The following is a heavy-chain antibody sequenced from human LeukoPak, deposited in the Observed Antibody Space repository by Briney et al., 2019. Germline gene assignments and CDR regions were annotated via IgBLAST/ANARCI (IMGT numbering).Heavy chain of an antibody. CDR3: AKGEDYGSGTVHFAS. Sequence: SGTLSLTCAVSGGSISSNNWWRWVRPPPGKGLEWIGEIYHGGSTNYNPSLKSRIAMSVDRSRNQFSLQLSSVTAADTAVYYCAKGEDYGSGTVHFASWGQGTLVTVSS. D-gene: IGHD3-10*01. CDR2: IYHGGST. J-gene: IGHJ4*02. V-gene: IGHV4-4*02. CDR1: GGSISSNNW.